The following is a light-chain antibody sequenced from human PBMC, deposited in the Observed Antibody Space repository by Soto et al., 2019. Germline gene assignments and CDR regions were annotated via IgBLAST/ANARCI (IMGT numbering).Light chain of an antibody. CDR1: HIVSNN. Sequence: EIVLTQSPFTLSLSPVERSTLSSIASHIVSNNYLAWYQQKPGQAPRLLIYGASNRATGIPDRFSGSGSGTEFTLTISRLLSEDFAVYYCQQYNNWPRTFGGGTKVDIK. CDR3: QQYNNWPRT. V-gene: IGKV3D-15*01. CDR2: GAS. J-gene: IGKJ4*01.